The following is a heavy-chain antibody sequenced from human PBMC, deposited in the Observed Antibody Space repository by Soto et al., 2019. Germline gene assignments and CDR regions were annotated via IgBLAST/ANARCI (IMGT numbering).Heavy chain of an antibody. CDR2: ISYDGSNK. D-gene: IGHD3-3*01. CDR1: GFTFSSYA. J-gene: IGHJ5*02. V-gene: IGHV3-30-3*01. Sequence: GGSLSLSSAASGFTFSSYAMHLVRQAPGKGLEWVAVISYDGSNKYYADSVKGRFTISRDNYKNTLYLQMNSLRTEDTAVYYCAKDQPRYDFWTGWLDPWGQGNLVTVSS. CDR3: AKDQPRYDFWTGWLDP.